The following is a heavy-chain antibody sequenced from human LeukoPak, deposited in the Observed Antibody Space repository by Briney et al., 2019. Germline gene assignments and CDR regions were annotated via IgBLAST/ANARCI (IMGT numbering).Heavy chain of an antibody. CDR3: ARTYDFWSGSNWFDP. D-gene: IGHD3-3*01. Sequence: SVKVSCKASGGTFSSYAISWVRQAPGQGLEWMGGIIPIFGTANYAQKFQGRVTITTDESTSTAYMELSSLRSEDTAVYYCARTYDFWSGSNWFDPWGQGTLVTVSS. V-gene: IGHV1-69*05. CDR1: GGTFSSYA. CDR2: IIPIFGTA. J-gene: IGHJ5*02.